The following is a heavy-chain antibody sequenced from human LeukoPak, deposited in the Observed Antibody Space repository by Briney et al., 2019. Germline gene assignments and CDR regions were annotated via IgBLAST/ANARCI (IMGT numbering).Heavy chain of an antibody. J-gene: IGHJ4*02. CDR3: AKGRRRYYFDY. CDR2: ISGSGGST. Sequence: GGSLRLSCAASGFIFEDYWMIWVRQAPGKGLEWVSAISGSGGSTYYADSVKGRFTISRDNSKNTLYLQMNSLRAEDTAVYYCAKGRRRYYFDYWGQGTLVTVSS. V-gene: IGHV3-23*01. CDR1: GFIFEDYW.